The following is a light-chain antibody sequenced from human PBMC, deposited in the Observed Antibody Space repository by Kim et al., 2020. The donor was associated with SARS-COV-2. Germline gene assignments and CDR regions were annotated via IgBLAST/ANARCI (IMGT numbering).Light chain of an antibody. CDR2: GKN. Sequence: SSELTQDPAVSVALGQTVRITCQGDSLRSYYASWYQQKPGQAPVLVIYGKNNRPSGIPDRFSASSSGNTASLTITGAQAEDEADYYCNSRDNSDNHLVFGGGTQLTVL. CDR3: NSRDNSDNHLV. CDR1: SLRSYY. J-gene: IGLJ3*02. V-gene: IGLV3-19*01.